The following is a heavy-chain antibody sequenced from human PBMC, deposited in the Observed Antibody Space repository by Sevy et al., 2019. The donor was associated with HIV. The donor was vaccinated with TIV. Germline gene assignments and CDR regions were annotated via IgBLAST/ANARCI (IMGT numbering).Heavy chain of an antibody. D-gene: IGHD6-19*01. CDR1: GFTFSNAW. J-gene: IGHJ4*02. CDR2: IKSKTDGGTT. CDR3: TTDWTGIAVAGDFDY. Sequence: GGSLRLSCAASGFTFSNAWMSWVRQAPGKGLEWVGRIKSKTDGGTTDYAAPVKGRFTISRDDSKNTLYLQMNSLKTEDTAVYYCTTDWTGIAVAGDFDYWGQGTLVTVSS. V-gene: IGHV3-15*01.